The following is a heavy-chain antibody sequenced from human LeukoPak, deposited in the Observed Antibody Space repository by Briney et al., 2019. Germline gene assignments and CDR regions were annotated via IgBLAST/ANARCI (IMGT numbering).Heavy chain of an antibody. Sequence: SGTLSLTCAVSGGSISSSNWWSWVRQPPGKGLEWIGEIYHSGSTNYNPSLKSRVTISVDKSKNQFSLKLSSVTAADTAVYYCASVPYDLWSGYHFDYWGQGTLVTVSS. V-gene: IGHV4-4*02. CDR3: ASVPYDLWSGYHFDY. D-gene: IGHD3-3*01. CDR2: IYHSGST. J-gene: IGHJ4*02. CDR1: GGSISSSNW.